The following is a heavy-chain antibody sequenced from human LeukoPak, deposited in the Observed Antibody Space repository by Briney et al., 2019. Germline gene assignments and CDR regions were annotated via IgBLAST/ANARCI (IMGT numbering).Heavy chain of an antibody. CDR2: ISYDGSNK. V-gene: IGHV3-30*18. D-gene: IGHD2-2*01. CDR3: AKPEDQLLLTYFDY. J-gene: IGHJ4*02. CDR1: GFTFSSYG. Sequence: GRSLRLSCAASGFTFSSYGMHWVRQAPGKGLEWVAVISYDGSNKYYADSVKGRFTIPRDNSKNTLYLQMNSLRAEDTAVYYCAKPEDQLLLTYFDYWGQGTLVTVSS.